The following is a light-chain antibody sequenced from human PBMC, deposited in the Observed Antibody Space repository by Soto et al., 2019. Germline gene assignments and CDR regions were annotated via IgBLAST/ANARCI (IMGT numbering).Light chain of an antibody. CDR3: QQRSNWPSLT. J-gene: IGKJ4*01. V-gene: IGKV3-11*01. CDR1: QSVGSY. CDR2: DAS. Sequence: EIVLTQSPGALSLSPGERATLSCRASQSVGSYLAWYQHKPGQAPRLLISDASNRATGIPARFSGSGSKTDFTLTISSLEPEDSAVYYCQQRSNWPSLTFGGGTKVDIK.